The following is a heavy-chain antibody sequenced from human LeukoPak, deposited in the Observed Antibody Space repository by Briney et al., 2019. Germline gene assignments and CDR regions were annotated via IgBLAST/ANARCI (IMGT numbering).Heavy chain of an antibody. V-gene: IGHV3-23*01. J-gene: IGHJ4*02. D-gene: IGHD2-8*01. Sequence: PGGSLRLSCAASGFTFSSYAMSWVRQAPGKGLEWVSAISGSGGSTYYADSVKGRFTISRDNSKNTLYLQMNSLRVEDTAVYYCARAGHCTNGICYTADFDYWGQGTLVTVFS. CDR3: ARAGHCTNGICYTADFDY. CDR1: GFTFSSYA. CDR2: ISGSGGST.